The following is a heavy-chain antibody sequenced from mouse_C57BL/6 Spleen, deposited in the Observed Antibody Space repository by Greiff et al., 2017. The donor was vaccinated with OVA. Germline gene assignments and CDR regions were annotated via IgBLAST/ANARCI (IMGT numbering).Heavy chain of an antibody. CDR1: GYTFTSYW. Sequence: VQLQQPGAELVRPRTSVKLSCKASGYTFTSYWMHWVKQRPGQGLEWIGVIDPSDSYTNYNQKFKGKATLTVDTSSSTAYMQLSSLTSEDSAVYYCARGIYYSNWYFDVWGTGTTVTVSS. V-gene: IGHV1-59*01. J-gene: IGHJ1*03. D-gene: IGHD2-5*01. CDR2: IDPSDSYT. CDR3: ARGIYYSNWYFDV.